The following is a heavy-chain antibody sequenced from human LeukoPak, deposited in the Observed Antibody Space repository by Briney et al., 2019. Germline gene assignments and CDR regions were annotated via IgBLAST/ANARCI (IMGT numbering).Heavy chain of an antibody. V-gene: IGHV3-48*03. CDR3: AKGTYSSGWYGRYYFDY. J-gene: IGHJ4*02. Sequence: SLSLSCVLSLFTLTSYVITWVRQAPGPGREWLSYMGSSVSITHHADSVKGRFTISRDNSKNTLYLQMNSLRAEDTAVYYCAKGTYSSGWYGRYYFDYWGQGTLVTVSS. CDR1: LFTLTSYV. D-gene: IGHD6-19*01. CDR2: MGSSVSIT.